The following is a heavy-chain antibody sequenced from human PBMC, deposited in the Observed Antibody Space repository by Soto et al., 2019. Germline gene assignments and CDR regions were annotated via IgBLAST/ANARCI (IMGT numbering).Heavy chain of an antibody. Sequence: QVQLVQSGAEVKKPGASVKVSCKASGYTFTSYDINWVRQAPGQGLEWMGWMNPNSGNTGYAQKLQGRVTMTRNTPISTAYRELTRLRSEDTAVYYCARWPDGYYYSRVDLWGPADRVTVPS. CDR2: MNPNSGNT. CDR1: GYTFTSYD. V-gene: IGHV1-8*02. J-gene: IGHJ6*02. CDR3: ARWPDGYYYSRVDL.